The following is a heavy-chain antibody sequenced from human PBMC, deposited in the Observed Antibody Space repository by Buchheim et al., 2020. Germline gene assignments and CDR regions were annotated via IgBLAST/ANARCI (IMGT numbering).Heavy chain of an antibody. J-gene: IGHJ4*02. V-gene: IGHV4-39*01. CDR3: ARRSGGWTSYFDY. D-gene: IGHD6-19*01. CDR2: IYYSGST. Sequence: QLQLQESGPGLVKPSETLSLTCTVSGGSISSSSYYWGWIRQPPGKGLEWIGCIYYSGSTYYNPSLKSRVTISVDTSKNQSSLKLSSVTAADTAVYYCARRSGGWTSYFDYWGQGTL. CDR1: GGSISSSSYY.